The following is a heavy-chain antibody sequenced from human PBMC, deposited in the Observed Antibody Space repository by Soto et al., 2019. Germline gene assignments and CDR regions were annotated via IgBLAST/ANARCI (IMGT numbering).Heavy chain of an antibody. D-gene: IGHD6-13*01. CDR2: ISGYSGKT. Sequence: ASVKVSCKYCCYTFIDYGIRLFRQYPGQGLECMGWISGYSGKTNYAQNLQGRVTMTRDTSTSTVYMELSSLRSEDTAVYYCARDPSSSGLDAFDIWGQGTMVTVSS. V-gene: IGHV1-18*01. CDR1: CYTFIDYG. J-gene: IGHJ3*02. CDR3: ARDPSSSGLDAFDI.